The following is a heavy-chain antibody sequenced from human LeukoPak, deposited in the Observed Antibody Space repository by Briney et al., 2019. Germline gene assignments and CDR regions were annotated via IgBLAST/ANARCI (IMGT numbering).Heavy chain of an antibody. CDR1: GGTFSSYA. Sequence: SVKVSCKASGGTFSSYAISWVRQAPGQGLEWMGGIIPIFGTANYAQKFQGRVTITADESTSTAYMELSSLRSEDTAVYYCARDCSSTSCYVIGFDPWGQGTLVTVSS. CDR3: ARDCSSTSCYVIGFDP. V-gene: IGHV1-69*13. CDR2: IIPIFGTA. J-gene: IGHJ5*02. D-gene: IGHD2-2*01.